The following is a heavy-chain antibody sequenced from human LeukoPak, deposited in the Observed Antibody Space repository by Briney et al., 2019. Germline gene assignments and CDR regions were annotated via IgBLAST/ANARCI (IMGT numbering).Heavy chain of an antibody. J-gene: IGHJ4*02. D-gene: IGHD4-17*01. V-gene: IGHV3-66*01. CDR2: IHSGGST. CDR1: GFTISSNY. Sequence: QPGGSLRLSCAASGFTISSNYISWVRQAPGKGLEWVSIIHSGGSTFYADSVKGRFTISRDNSENMLYLQMNSLRDEDTAVYFCARAITVTSIFENWGQGTLVTVSS. CDR3: ARAITVTSIFEN.